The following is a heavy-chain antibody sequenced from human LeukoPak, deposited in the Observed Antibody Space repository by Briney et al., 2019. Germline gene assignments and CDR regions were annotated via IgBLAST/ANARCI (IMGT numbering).Heavy chain of an antibody. J-gene: IGHJ4*01. D-gene: IGHD1-1*01. Sequence: ASVKVSCKPSGYSFTAHYIHWVRQAPGQALQGLAYIDCADGDTYYAQPFQGRVTVTRDKTINTAYLELSSLTFDATAMYYCVRGPREAGNDLDYWGRGTLVTVSS. CDR1: GYSFTAHY. CDR3: VRGPREAGNDLDY. V-gene: IGHV1-2*02. CDR2: IDCADGDT.